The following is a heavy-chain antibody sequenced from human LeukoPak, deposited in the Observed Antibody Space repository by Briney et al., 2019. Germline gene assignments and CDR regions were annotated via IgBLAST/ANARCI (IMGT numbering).Heavy chain of an antibody. Sequence: ASVKVSCKASGYTFTSYAMHWVRQAPGQGLEWMGWITPSGGTNYPQKFQGRVAITRDTSIATAYMDLSRLTSDDTAVYYCARDRYGDGFAHFDYWGQGALVTVSS. CDR1: GYTFTSYA. D-gene: IGHD5-24*01. CDR3: ARDRYGDGFAHFDY. J-gene: IGHJ4*02. V-gene: IGHV1-2*02. CDR2: ITPSGGT.